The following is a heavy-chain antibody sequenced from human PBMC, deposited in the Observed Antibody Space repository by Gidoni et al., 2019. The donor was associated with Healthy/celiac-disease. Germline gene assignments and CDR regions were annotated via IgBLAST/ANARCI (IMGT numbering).Heavy chain of an antibody. CDR3: AKPSVTYYDINYFDY. D-gene: IGHD3-22*01. CDR2: ISYDGSNK. CDR1: GFTFSSYG. J-gene: IGHJ4*02. Sequence: QVQLVESGGGVVQPGRSLRLSRAASGFTFSSYGMHWVRQAPGKGLEWVAVISYDGSNKYYADSVKGRFTISRDNSKNTLYLQMNSLRAEDTAVYYCAKPSVTYYDINYFDYWGQGTLVTVSS. V-gene: IGHV3-30*18.